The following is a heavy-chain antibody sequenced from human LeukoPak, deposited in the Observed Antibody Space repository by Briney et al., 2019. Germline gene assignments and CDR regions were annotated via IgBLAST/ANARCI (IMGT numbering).Heavy chain of an antibody. CDR1: GFTFSSYW. J-gene: IGHJ4*02. CDR3: ARGGAAMAYY. Sequence: GGPLRLSCSAYGFTFSSYWMHWVRQAPGKGLVWVSRINSDGSSTSYADYVKGRFTISRDNAKNTLYLQMNSLRAEDTAVYYCARGGAAMAYYWGQGTLVTVSS. D-gene: IGHD5-18*01. CDR2: INSDGSST. V-gene: IGHV3-74*01.